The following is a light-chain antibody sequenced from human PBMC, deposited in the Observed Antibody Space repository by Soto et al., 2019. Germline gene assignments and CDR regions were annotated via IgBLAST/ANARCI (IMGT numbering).Light chain of an antibody. CDR1: SSDVGNYNY. J-gene: IGLJ1*01. V-gene: IGLV2-14*01. CDR3: TSTTPGSLYV. Sequence: QSVLTQPASVSGSPGQSITISCTGTSSDVGNYNYVSWYQQYPGRVPKLLIYMVSNRPSGVSNRFSGSKSGNTASLTISGLQAEDEADYFCTSTTPGSLYVFRTGTTVTVL. CDR2: MVS.